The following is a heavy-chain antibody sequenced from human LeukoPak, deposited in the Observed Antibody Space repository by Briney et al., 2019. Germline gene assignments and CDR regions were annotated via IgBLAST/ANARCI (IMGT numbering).Heavy chain of an antibody. CDR3: ARDPGQGGSYYFDY. D-gene: IGHD1-26*01. CDR2: INPSGGST. V-gene: IGHV1-46*01. J-gene: IGHJ4*02. Sequence: ASVKVSCKASGYTFTYYYIHWVRQAPGQGLEWMGIINPSGGSTSYAQKFQGRVTMTRDMSTSTVYMELSSLRSEDTAVYYCARDPGQGGSYYFDYWGQGTLVTVSS. CDR1: GYTFTYYY.